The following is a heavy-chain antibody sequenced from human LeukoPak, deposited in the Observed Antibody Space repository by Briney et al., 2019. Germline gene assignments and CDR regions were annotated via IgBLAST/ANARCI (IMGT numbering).Heavy chain of an antibody. CDR1: GGSISSYY. CDR2: IYYSGST. V-gene: IGHV4-59*08. J-gene: IGHJ5*02. CDR3: ARQAGYCSGGSCYRWFDP. Sequence: SETLSLTCTVSGGSISSYYWSWIRQPPGKGLEWIGYIYYSGSTNYNPSLKSRVTISVDTSKNQFSLKLSSVTAADTAVYYCARQAGYCSGGSCYRWFDPWGQGTLVTVSS. D-gene: IGHD2-15*01.